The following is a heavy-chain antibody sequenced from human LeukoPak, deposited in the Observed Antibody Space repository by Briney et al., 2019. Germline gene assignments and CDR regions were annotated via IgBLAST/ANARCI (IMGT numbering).Heavy chain of an antibody. CDR1: GFIFSTYF. CDR3: ARERQDTILHSGAFDI. Sequence: GRSLRLSCAASGFIFSTYFMHWVRQAPGKGLEWVADIASDGSHTFYVGSVKGRFTISRDNSKDTLYLQMNSLRAEDTAVYFCARERQDTILHSGAFDIWGQGTMVTVSS. D-gene: IGHD2-21*01. J-gene: IGHJ3*02. CDR2: IASDGSHT. V-gene: IGHV3-30-3*01.